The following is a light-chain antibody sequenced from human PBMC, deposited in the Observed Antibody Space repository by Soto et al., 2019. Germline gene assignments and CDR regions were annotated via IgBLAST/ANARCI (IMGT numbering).Light chain of an antibody. CDR1: QSVGIS. V-gene: IGKV3-20*01. Sequence: DIVLTQSPGTLSLSPGERATLSCRASQSVGISLSWYQHKSCQPPRLLMYSAFNRATGIPERFSGSGAGTDFTLTISRLEPEDFAVYSCHQFGSFPRTFGQGTQVVIK. CDR3: HQFGSFPRT. CDR2: SAF. J-gene: IGKJ1*01.